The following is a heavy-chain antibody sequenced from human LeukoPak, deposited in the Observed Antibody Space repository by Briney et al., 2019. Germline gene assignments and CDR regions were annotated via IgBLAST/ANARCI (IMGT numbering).Heavy chain of an antibody. V-gene: IGHV1-2*02. CDR3: ARSYSSGWYGDWYFDL. Sequence: ASVKVSCKSSGYTFTGCYMHWVRQAPGQGLEWMGWINPNSGGRNYAQKFQGRVTMTRDTSISTAYMELSRLRSDDTAVYYCARSYSSGWYGDWYFDLWGRGTLVTVSS. J-gene: IGHJ2*01. CDR1: GYTFTGCY. D-gene: IGHD6-19*01. CDR2: INPNSGGR.